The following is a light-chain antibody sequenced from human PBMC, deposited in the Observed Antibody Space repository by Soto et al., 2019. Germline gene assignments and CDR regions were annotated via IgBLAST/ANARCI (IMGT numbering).Light chain of an antibody. CDR2: GAS. V-gene: IGKV3-20*01. CDR3: QQYANTPLT. Sequence: EIVLRQSPDTLSLSPGERAILSCMVSQSVSSNYLAWYQLTPGQAPRLLIYGASSMATGIPDRFSGSGSGTDFSLTLTSLEPEDFAVYSCQQYANTPLTFGQGTNVEIK. CDR1: QSVSSNY. J-gene: IGKJ1*01.